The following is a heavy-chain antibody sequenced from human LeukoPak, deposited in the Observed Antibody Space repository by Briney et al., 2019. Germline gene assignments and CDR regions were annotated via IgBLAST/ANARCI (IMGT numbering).Heavy chain of an antibody. V-gene: IGHV4/OR15-8*01. J-gene: IGHJ4*02. D-gene: IGHD3-9*01. CDR3: ASGGLVSRYLDH. CDR1: GGSISSSTW. CDR2: VFYSGST. Sequence: PSETMSLTCVVSGGSISSSTWWTWVRQPPGKGLEWIGEVFYSGSTNSNPSLKSRLTMSVDESKHEFSLKLTSVTVADTAVYYCASGGLVSRYLDHWGQGTLVTVSP.